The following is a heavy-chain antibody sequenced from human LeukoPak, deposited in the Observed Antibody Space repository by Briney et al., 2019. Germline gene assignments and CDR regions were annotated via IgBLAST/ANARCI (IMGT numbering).Heavy chain of an antibody. CDR3: ARDEGYCSSTSCYLFDY. J-gene: IGHJ4*02. V-gene: IGHV1-69*13. D-gene: IGHD2-2*01. CDR2: IIPTFGTA. CDR1: GGTFSSYA. Sequence: SVKVSCKASGGTFSSYAISWVRRAPGQGLEWMGGIIPTFGTANYAQKFQGRVTITADESTSTAYMELSSLRSEDTAVYYCARDEGYCSSTSCYLFDYWGQGTLVTVSS.